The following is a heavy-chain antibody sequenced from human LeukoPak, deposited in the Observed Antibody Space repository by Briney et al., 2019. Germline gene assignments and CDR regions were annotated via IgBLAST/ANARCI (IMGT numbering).Heavy chain of an antibody. J-gene: IGHJ4*02. V-gene: IGHV3-48*04. CDR1: GFSFSSYS. CDR3: AREGASIAANTFDY. Sequence: GGSLRLSCAASGFSFSSYSMNWVRQAPGKGLEWASYISSSSSTIYYADSVKGRFTISRDNAKNSLYLQMNSLRAEDTAVYYCAREGASIAANTFDYWGQGTLVTVSS. CDR2: ISSSSSTI. D-gene: IGHD6-6*01.